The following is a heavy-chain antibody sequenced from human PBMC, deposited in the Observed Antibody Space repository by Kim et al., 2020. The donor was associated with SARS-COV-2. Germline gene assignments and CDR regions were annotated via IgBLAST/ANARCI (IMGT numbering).Heavy chain of an antibody. CDR1: GGSISSSSYY. CDR3: ARTPDIVVVPAAMGTFDY. V-gene: IGHV4-39*01. D-gene: IGHD2-2*01. Sequence: SETLSLTCTVSGGSISSSSYYWGWIRQPPGKGLEWIGSIYYSGSTYYNPSLKSRVTISVDTSKNQFSLKLSSVTAADTAVYYCARTPDIVVVPAAMGTFDYWGQGTLVTVSS. J-gene: IGHJ4*02. CDR2: IYYSGST.